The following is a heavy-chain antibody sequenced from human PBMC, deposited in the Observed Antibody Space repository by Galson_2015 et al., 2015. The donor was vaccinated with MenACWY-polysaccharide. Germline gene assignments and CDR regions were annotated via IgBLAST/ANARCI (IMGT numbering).Heavy chain of an antibody. CDR3: ARGYSAYD. D-gene: IGHD5-12*01. J-gene: IGHJ4*02. CDR2: IKSDGSST. CDR1: GFTFSTYW. V-gene: IGHV3-74*01. Sequence: SLRLSCAASGFTFSTYWMHWVRHAPGRGLVWVSRIKSDGSSTNYADSVKGRFTISRDNAKNTLYLQMNSLRAEDTALYYCARGYSAYDWGLGTRVTVSA.